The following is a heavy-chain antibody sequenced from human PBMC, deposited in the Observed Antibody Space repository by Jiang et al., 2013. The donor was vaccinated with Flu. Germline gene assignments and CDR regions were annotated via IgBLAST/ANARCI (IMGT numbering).Heavy chain of an antibody. Sequence: SGAEVKKPGASVKVSCKTSGNTFTNYAIHWVRQAPGQRLEWMGWINIGNGNTKYSQKFQGRVTITRDTSASTAYMEVSSLRFEDTAVYYCAREPGIASGLTHWGQGTLVTVSS. D-gene: IGHD6-13*01. CDR1: GNTFTNYA. CDR2: INIGNGNT. V-gene: IGHV1-3*04. J-gene: IGHJ4*02. CDR3: AREPGIASGLTH.